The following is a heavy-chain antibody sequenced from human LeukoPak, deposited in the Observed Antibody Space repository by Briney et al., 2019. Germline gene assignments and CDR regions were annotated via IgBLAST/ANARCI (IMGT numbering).Heavy chain of an antibody. CDR3: ASPGYGDYFDF. Sequence: PAGSLSLSCAASGFTFSSYGMHWVRQAPGKGLEWVAIIWYDGSNKYYADSVKGRFTISRDNSKNTLYLQMNSLRAEDTAVYYCASPGYGDYFDFWGQGTLVPVSS. V-gene: IGHV3-33*01. CDR1: GFTFSSYG. D-gene: IGHD5-12*01. J-gene: IGHJ4*02. CDR2: IWYDGSNK.